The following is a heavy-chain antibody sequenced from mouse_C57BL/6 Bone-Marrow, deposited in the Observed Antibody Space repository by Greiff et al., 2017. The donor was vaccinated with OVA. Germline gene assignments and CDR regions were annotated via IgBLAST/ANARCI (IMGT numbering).Heavy chain of an antibody. CDR2: IYPGNGDT. D-gene: IGHD1-1*01. CDR3: ARGGTTVVAPNY. V-gene: IGHV1-12*01. J-gene: IGHJ2*01. Sequence: LQESGAELVRPGASVKMSCKASGYTFTSYNMHWVKHTPRQGLEWIGAIYPGNGDTSYNQKFKGKATLTVDKSSSTAYMQLSSLTSEDSAVYFCARGGTTVVAPNYWGQGTTLTVSS. CDR1: GYTFTSYN.